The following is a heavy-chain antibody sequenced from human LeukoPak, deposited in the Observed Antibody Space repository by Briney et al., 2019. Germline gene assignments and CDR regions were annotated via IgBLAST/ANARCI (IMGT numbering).Heavy chain of an antibody. Sequence: GGSLRLSCAASGLTFSSSWMTWVRQTPGKGLEWVANIKEDGSEKYYVDSVKGRFTISRDSAKNSLYLQMNSLRAEDTALYYCATDVGADWGQGTLVTVSS. CDR3: ATDVGAD. V-gene: IGHV3-7*01. CDR2: IKEDGSEK. J-gene: IGHJ4*02. CDR1: GLTFSSSW.